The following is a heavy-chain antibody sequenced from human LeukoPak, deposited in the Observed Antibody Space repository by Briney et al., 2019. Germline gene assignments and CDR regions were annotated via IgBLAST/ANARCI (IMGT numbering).Heavy chain of an antibody. CDR2: IKQDGSEK. D-gene: IGHD2-15*01. CDR1: GFTFSSYW. Sequence: GGSLRLSCAASGFTFSSYWMSWVRQAPGKGLEWVANIKQDGSEKYYVDSVKGRFTISRDNAKNSLYLQMNSLRTEDTAVYYCAKDRVSPSFNWFDPWGQGTLVTVSS. V-gene: IGHV3-7*03. J-gene: IGHJ5*02. CDR3: AKDRVSPSFNWFDP.